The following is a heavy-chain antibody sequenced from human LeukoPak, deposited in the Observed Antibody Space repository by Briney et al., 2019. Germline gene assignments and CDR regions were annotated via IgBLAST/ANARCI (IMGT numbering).Heavy chain of an antibody. J-gene: IGHJ3*02. D-gene: IGHD1-26*01. Sequence: PGGSLRLSCAASGFTFSSYAMHWVRQAPGRGLEWVANTKQDGSEKYYVDSVKGRFTISRDNTKNSLYLQMNSLRAEDTAVYYCARDSEEEPHDAFDIWGQGTMVTVSS. CDR2: TKQDGSEK. V-gene: IGHV3-7*01. CDR3: ARDSEEEPHDAFDI. CDR1: GFTFSSYA.